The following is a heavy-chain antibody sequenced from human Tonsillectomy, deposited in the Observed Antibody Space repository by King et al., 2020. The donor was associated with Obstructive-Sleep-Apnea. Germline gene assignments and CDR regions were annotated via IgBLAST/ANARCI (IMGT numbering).Heavy chain of an antibody. J-gene: IGHJ4*02. D-gene: IGHD7-27*01. Sequence: VQLVESGGGVVQPGGSLRLSCAASGFTFSSYGMHWVRQAPGKGLEWVTCIRFDGSKTYYADSVQGRFTISRDNSKSTLYLQMNNLRPEDTAFYYCAKDLGMGSQLDLRGPGTLVTVSS. V-gene: IGHV3-30*02. CDR3: AKDLGMGSQLDL. CDR2: IRFDGSKT. CDR1: GFTFSSYG.